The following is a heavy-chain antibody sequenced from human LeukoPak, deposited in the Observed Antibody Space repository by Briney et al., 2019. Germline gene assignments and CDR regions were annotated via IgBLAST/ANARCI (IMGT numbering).Heavy chain of an antibody. D-gene: IGHD3-22*01. CDR2: IGTAGDT. Sequence: GGSLRLSCAASGFTFSSYDTHWVRQTTGKGLEWVSAIGTAGDTYYPGSVKGRFTISRENAKNSLYLQMNSLRAGDTAVYYCARGDSSGYQRNTKLDYWGQGTLVTVSS. CDR3: ARGDSSGYQRNTKLDY. J-gene: IGHJ4*02. V-gene: IGHV3-13*01. CDR1: GFTFSSYD.